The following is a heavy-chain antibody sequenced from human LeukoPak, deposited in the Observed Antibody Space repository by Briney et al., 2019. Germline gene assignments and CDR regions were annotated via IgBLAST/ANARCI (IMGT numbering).Heavy chain of an antibody. CDR3: ARGGRLLGKFDY. CDR1: GVSISSGSYY. J-gene: IGHJ4*02. CDR2: IYTSGST. D-gene: IGHD3-22*01. Sequence: SETLSLTCTVSGVSISSGSYYWSWIRQPAGKGLEWIGRIYTSGSTNYNPSLKSRVTISVDTSTNQFSLKLSSVTAADTAVYFCARGGRLLGKFDYWGQGTLVTVSS. V-gene: IGHV4-61*02.